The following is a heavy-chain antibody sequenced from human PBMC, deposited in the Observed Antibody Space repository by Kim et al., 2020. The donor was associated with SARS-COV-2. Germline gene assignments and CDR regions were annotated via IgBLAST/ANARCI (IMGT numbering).Heavy chain of an antibody. D-gene: IGHD4-17*01. Sequence: GGSLRLSCAASGITFSSHAMSWVRQAPGKGLEWVSVISGSGGNTYYADSVKGRFTISRDNSKNTVYLQMNSLRAEDTAVYYCAKEGGYGDYAQWHFDFWGEGTLVTVSS. J-gene: IGHJ4*02. CDR2: ISGSGGNT. CDR3: AKEGGYGDYAQWHFDF. CDR1: GITFSSHA. V-gene: IGHV3-23*01.